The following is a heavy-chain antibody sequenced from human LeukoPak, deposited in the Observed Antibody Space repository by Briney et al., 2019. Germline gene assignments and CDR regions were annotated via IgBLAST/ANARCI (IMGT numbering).Heavy chain of an antibody. V-gene: IGHV3-21*01. CDR2: ISSSNSYI. Sequence: GGSLRLSRAASVFTFSSYIMNWVPHAPGKGLEWVSSISSSNSYIYYAESVKGRFTISRDNVKNSLYLQMNSLRAEDTAVYYWARVSKGLIVDYGMDVWGQGTTVTVSS. CDR3: ARVSKGLIVDYGMDV. CDR1: VFTFSSYI. D-gene: IGHD2-15*01. J-gene: IGHJ6*02.